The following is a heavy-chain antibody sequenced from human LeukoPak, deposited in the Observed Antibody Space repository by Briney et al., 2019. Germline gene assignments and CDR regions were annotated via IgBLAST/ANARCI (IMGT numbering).Heavy chain of an antibody. Sequence: PGGSLRLSCAASGFTFSTYAMSWVRQAQGKGLEWVSIISFSGGSTHYAESVKGRFTISRDNSKNTLYLQMNSLRAEDTAVYYCAKEACNWLRSHYYGVDVWGQGTTVTVSS. CDR3: AKEACNWLRSHYYGVDV. V-gene: IGHV3-23*01. CDR1: GFTFSTYA. D-gene: IGHD5-12*01. CDR2: ISFSGGST. J-gene: IGHJ6*02.